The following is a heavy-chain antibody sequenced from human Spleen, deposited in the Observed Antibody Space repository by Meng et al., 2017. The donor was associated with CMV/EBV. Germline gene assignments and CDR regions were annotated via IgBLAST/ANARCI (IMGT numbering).Heavy chain of an antibody. CDR2: IKQDGSEK. CDR1: GFTFSSYW. J-gene: IGHJ4*02. D-gene: IGHD6-13*01. CDR3: AREMSSNWYGTFDY. Sequence: GESLKISCGASGFTFSSYWMSWVRQAPGKGLEWVANIKQDGSEKYYVDSVKGRFTISRDNAKNSLYLRVNSLRTEDTAVYYCAREMSSNWYGTFDYWGQGTLVTVSS. V-gene: IGHV3-7*03.